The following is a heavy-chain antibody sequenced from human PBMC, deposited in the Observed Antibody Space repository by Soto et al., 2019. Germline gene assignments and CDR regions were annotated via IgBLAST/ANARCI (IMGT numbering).Heavy chain of an antibody. CDR1: GGTFSSYA. Sequence: GASVKVSCKASGGTFSSYAISWVRQAPGQGLEWMGGIIPIFGTANYAQKFQGRVTITADESTSTAYMELSSLRSEDTAVYYCARVLRRMYCSGGSCYSAAFDIWGQGTMVTVSS. J-gene: IGHJ3*02. CDR2: IIPIFGTA. CDR3: ARVLRRMYCSGGSCYSAAFDI. V-gene: IGHV1-69*13. D-gene: IGHD2-15*01.